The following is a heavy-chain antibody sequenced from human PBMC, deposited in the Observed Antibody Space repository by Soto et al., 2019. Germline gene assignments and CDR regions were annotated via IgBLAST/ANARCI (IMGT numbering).Heavy chain of an antibody. D-gene: IGHD5-18*01. V-gene: IGHV4-31*03. Sequence: TLSLTCTVSGGSISCGGYXWSWICQHPGKGLEWIGYIYYSGSTYYNPSLKSRVTLSVDTSKNQFSLKLSSVTAADTAVYYCARWIQLSGYWFDPWGQGTLVTVSP. J-gene: IGHJ5*02. CDR3: ARWIQLSGYWFDP. CDR2: IYYSGST. CDR1: GGSISCGGYX.